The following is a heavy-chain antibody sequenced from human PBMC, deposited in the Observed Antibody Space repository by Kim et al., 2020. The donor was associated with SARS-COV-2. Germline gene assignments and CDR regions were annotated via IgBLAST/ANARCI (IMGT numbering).Heavy chain of an antibody. Sequence: GGSRRLSCAASGFTFSDYYMSWIRQAPGKGLEWVSYISSSSSYTNYADSVKGRFTISRDNAKNSLYLQINSPRAEDTAVYYCARVGYDYVWGSYRDYYYYYGMDVWGQGTTVTVSS. CDR1: GFTFSDYY. CDR2: ISSSSSYT. V-gene: IGHV3-11*05. D-gene: IGHD3-16*02. J-gene: IGHJ6*02. CDR3: ARVGYDYVWGSYRDYYYYYGMDV.